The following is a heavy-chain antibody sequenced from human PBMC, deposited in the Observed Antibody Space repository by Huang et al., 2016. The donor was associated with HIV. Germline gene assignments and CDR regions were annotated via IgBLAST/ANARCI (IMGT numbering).Heavy chain of an antibody. CDR2: IRYEGSNK. CDR3: AKGSMANAFDI. Sequence: QVQLVESGGGVVQPGGSLRLSCAASGFTFSSYGMHWVRQATGKGVEWVAFIRYEGSNKYYADSVRGRFTISRDNSKNTRYLQMNSLRAEDTAVYYCAKGSMANAFDIWGQGTMVTVSS. V-gene: IGHV3-30*02. J-gene: IGHJ3*02. CDR1: GFTFSSYG. D-gene: IGHD3-10*01.